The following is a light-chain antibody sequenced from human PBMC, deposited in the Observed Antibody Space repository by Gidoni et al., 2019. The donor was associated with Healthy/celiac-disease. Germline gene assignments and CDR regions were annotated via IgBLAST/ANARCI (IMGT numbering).Light chain of an antibody. CDR3: SSYTSSSVVV. J-gene: IGLJ2*01. Sequence: QSALTQPASVSGSPGQSIPVSCTGTSSDVGGYNYVSWYQQHPGKAPKLMIYDVSNRPSGVSNRFSGSKSGNPASLTISVLQAEDEADYYCSSYTSSSVVVFGGGTKLTVL. V-gene: IGLV2-14*01. CDR2: DVS. CDR1: SSDVGGYNY.